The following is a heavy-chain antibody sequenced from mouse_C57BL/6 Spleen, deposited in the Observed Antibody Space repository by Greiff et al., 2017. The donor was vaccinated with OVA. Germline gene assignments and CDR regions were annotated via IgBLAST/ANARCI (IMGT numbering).Heavy chain of an antibody. CDR1: GYTFTSYW. J-gene: IGHJ3*01. CDR2: INPSNGGT. CDR3: ARGSRLGVFAY. V-gene: IGHV1-53*01. Sequence: QVQLQQPGTELVKPGASVKLSCKASGYTFTSYWMHWVTQRPGPGLEWIGNINPSNGGTNYNEKFKSKATLTVAKYSSTAYMQLSSLTSVDSAVDYCARGSRLGVFAYWGQGTLVTVSA. D-gene: IGHD5-1*01.